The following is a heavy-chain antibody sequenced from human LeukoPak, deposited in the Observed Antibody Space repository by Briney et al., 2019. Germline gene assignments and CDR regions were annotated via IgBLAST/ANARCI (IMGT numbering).Heavy chain of an antibody. J-gene: IGHJ4*02. V-gene: IGHV1-18*01. D-gene: IGHD4-17*01. CDR3: ARRGFYYGDFSLVY. Sequence: ASVKVSCKASGYTFTSYGISWLRQAPGQGLEWMGWISAYNGNTNYAQKLQGRVTMTTDTSTSTAYMELRSLRSDDTAVYYCARRGFYYGDFSLVYWGQGTLVTVSS. CDR2: ISAYNGNT. CDR1: GYTFTSYG.